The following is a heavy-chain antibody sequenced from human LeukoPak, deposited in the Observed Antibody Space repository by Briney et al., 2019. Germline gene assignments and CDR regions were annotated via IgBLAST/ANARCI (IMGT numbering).Heavy chain of an antibody. CDR1: GFTFDDYA. J-gene: IGHJ4*02. CDR3: AKDNLAYCGGDCSLDY. Sequence: GGSLRLSCAASGFTFDDYAMHWVRQAPGKGLEWVSGISWNSGSIGYADSVKGRFTISRDNAKNSLYLQMNSLRAEDTALYYCAKDNLAYCGGDCSLDYWGQGTLVTVSS. CDR2: ISWNSGSI. V-gene: IGHV3-9*01. D-gene: IGHD2-21*01.